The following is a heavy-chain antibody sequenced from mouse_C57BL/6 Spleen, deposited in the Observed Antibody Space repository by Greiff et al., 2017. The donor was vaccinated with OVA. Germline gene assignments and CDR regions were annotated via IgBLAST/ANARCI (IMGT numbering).Heavy chain of an antibody. CDR1: GYTFTSYW. V-gene: IGHV1-69*01. J-gene: IGHJ3*01. Sequence: QVQLQQPGAELVMPGASVKLSCKASGYTFTSYWMHWVKQRPGQGLEWIGEIDPSDSYTNYNQKFKGKSTLTVDKSSSTAYMQLSSLTSEDSAVYYCATYYEVAYWGQGTLVTVSA. CDR2: IDPSDSYT. D-gene: IGHD2-4*01. CDR3: ATYYEVAY.